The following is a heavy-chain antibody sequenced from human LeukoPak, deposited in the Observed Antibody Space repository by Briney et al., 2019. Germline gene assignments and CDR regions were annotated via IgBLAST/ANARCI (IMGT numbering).Heavy chain of an antibody. CDR1: GYSISSGYY. CDR2: IYHSGST. CDR3: ARGTGYNYDLDY. V-gene: IGHV4-38-2*01. J-gene: IGHJ4*02. Sequence: PSETLYLTCAVSGYSISSGYYWGWIRQPPGKGLEWIGSIYHSGSTYYNPSLKSRVTISVDTSKNQFSLKLSSVTAADTAVYYCARGTGYNYDLDYWGQGTLVTVSS. D-gene: IGHD5-24*01.